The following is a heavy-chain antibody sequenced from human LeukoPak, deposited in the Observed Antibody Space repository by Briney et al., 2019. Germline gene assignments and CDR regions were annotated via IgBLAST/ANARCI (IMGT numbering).Heavy chain of an antibody. Sequence: PGGSLRLSCAASGFTFSSYSMNWVRQAPGKGLEWVSSISSSSSYIYYADSVKGRFTISRDNAKNSLYLQMNSLRAEDTAVYYCARDHGISSSMDYWGQGTLVTVSS. CDR2: ISSSSSYI. D-gene: IGHD6-6*01. J-gene: IGHJ4*02. CDR3: ARDHGISSSMDY. V-gene: IGHV3-21*01. CDR1: GFTFSSYS.